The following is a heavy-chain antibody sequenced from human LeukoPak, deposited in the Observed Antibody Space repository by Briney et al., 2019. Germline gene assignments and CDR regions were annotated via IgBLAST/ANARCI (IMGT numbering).Heavy chain of an antibody. Sequence: MPSETLSLTCAVYGGSFSGYYWSWIRQPPGKGLEWIGEINHSGSTNYNPSLKSRVTISVDTSKNQFSLKLSSVTAADTAVYYCARGAVAPYWGQGTLVTVSS. J-gene: IGHJ4*02. V-gene: IGHV4-34*01. CDR2: INHSGST. CDR1: GGSFSGYY. CDR3: ARGAVAPY. D-gene: IGHD5-12*01.